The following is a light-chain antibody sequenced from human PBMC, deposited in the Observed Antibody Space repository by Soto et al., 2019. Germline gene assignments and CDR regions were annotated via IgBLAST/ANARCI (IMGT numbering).Light chain of an antibody. CDR2: DAS. J-gene: IGKJ4*01. CDR1: QSVSNNY. Sequence: EIVLTQSPGTLSLSPGEGATLSCRASQSVSNNYLAWYQQKPGQAPRLLIYDASRRATDIPDRFSGSGSGADFTLNISRLEPEDFAVYHCQQYGRSFPTFGGGTKVEIK. CDR3: QQYGRSFPT. V-gene: IGKV3-20*01.